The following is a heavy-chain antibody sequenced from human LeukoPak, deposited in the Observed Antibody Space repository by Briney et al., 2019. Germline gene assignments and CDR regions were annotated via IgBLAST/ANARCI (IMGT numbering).Heavy chain of an antibody. J-gene: IGHJ4*02. Sequence: GASVKVSCKASGYTLTDYYMHWVRQAPGQGLEWMGRINPNSGGTNYAQKFQGRVTMTRDTSISTVYMELSRLRSDDTAVYYCARVGYYASSGYYAYWGQGTLVTVSS. CDR2: INPNSGGT. CDR1: GYTLTDYY. CDR3: ARVGYYASSGYYAY. V-gene: IGHV1-2*06. D-gene: IGHD3-22*01.